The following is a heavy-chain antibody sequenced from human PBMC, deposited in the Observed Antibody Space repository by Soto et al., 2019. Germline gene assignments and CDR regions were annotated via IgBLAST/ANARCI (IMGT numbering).Heavy chain of an antibody. J-gene: IGHJ3*02. D-gene: IGHD3-16*01. CDR2: INAGNGNT. Sequence: ASVKGSCNASGYTFTSYDMHWVRQAPGQRIEWMGWINAGNGNTKYSQKFQGRVTITRDTSASTAYMELSSLRSEDTAVYYCGREVVGGEPSARNAFDISGRRTTVTASS. V-gene: IGHV1-3*01. CDR3: GREVVGGEPSARNAFDI. CDR1: GYTFTSYD.